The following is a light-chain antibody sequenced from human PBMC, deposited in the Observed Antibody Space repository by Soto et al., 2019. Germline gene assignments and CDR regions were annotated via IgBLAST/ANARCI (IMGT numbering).Light chain of an antibody. CDR3: QQYNDWYT. CDR1: QGVSSH. CDR2: GAS. V-gene: IGKV3-15*01. Sequence: EIVMTQSPATLSVSPGERATLFCRASQGVSSHLAWYQQKPGQAPRLLIYGASTRATGIPARFSGSGSGTEFTLTISSLQSEEFAVYYCQQYNDWYTFGQGTKLEIK. J-gene: IGKJ2*01.